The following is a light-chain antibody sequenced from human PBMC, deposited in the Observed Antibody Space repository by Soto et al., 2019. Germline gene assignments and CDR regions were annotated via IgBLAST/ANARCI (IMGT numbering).Light chain of an antibody. Sequence: DIQMTQSPSSLSASLGDRVTITCRASQSIRTYLNWYQQKPGKAPKLLIYAASSLQSGVPSRFSGSGSGTDFTLTISSLQPDDFATYYCQLSDSSFTFGQGTRLEIK. CDR3: QLSDSSFT. J-gene: IGKJ5*01. CDR2: AAS. CDR1: QSIRTY. V-gene: IGKV1-39*01.